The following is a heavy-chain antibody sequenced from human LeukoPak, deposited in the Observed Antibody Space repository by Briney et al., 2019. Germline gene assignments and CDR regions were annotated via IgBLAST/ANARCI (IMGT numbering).Heavy chain of an antibody. Sequence: GGSLRLSCAASGFTFDDYAMHWVRQAPGKGLEWVSGISWNSGSIGYADSVKGRFTISRDNAKNSLYLQMNSLRAEVTALYYCATPYGSGPYGMDVWGQGTTVTVSS. D-gene: IGHD3-10*01. CDR3: ATPYGSGPYGMDV. CDR1: GFTFDDYA. V-gene: IGHV3-9*01. J-gene: IGHJ6*02. CDR2: ISWNSGSI.